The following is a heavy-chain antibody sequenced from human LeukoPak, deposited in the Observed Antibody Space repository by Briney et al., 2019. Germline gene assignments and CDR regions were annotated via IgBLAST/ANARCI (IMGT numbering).Heavy chain of an antibody. CDR1: GFTFSNYG. V-gene: IGHV3-30*02. J-gene: IGHJ4*02. CDR3: VKDNPLDY. CDR2: IRYDGSNK. D-gene: IGHD1-14*01. Sequence: GGSLRLSCAASGFTFSNYGMHWVRQAPGKGLEWVAFIRYDGSNKYYADSVKGRFTISRDNSKNTLFLQMNSLRPEDTALYYCVKDNPLDYWGQGTLVIVSS.